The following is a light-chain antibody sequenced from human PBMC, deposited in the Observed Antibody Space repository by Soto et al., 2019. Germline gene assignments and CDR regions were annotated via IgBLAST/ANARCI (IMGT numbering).Light chain of an antibody. Sequence: EIVMTQSPVTLSVSPGERATLSCRASQSVSSNLAWYQQKPGQAPRLLIYGASTRATGIPARFSGSGSGTEFTLTISNLQSEDFAVYYCQQYTNWPETFGQGTKVEI. J-gene: IGKJ1*01. CDR2: GAS. V-gene: IGKV3-15*01. CDR1: QSVSSN. CDR3: QQYTNWPET.